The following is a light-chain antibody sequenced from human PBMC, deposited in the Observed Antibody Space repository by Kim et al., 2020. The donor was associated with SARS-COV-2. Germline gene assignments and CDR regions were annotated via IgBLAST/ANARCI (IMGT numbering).Light chain of an antibody. Sequence: EIVLTQSPGTLSLSPGESATLSCRASQNVSSSYLAWYQQKPGQAPRLLIYAASSRATGIAGRFSGSGSGTDFTLTITKLKPEDIAVYYCQHYGYSPWTFGRGTKVDIK. CDR1: QNVSSSY. CDR2: AAS. J-gene: IGKJ1*01. CDR3: QHYGYSPWT. V-gene: IGKV3-20*01.